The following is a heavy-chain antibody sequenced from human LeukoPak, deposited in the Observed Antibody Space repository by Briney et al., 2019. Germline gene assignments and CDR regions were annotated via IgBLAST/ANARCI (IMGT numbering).Heavy chain of an antibody. D-gene: IGHD2-2*01. CDR1: KFIFSNYW. CDR2: IKKTGSET. Sequence: PGGSLRLSCAASKFIFSNYWMSWVRQAPGKGLEWVAYIKKTGSETYYVDSVKGRFTITRDNARNSLFLQMNSLRAEDTAVYYCARDYQLVLDYWGQGTLVTVSS. CDR3: ARDYQLVLDY. J-gene: IGHJ4*02. V-gene: IGHV3-7*01.